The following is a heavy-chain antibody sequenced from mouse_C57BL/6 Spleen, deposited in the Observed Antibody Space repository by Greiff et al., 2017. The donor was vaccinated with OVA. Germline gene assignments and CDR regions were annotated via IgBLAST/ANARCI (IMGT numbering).Heavy chain of an antibody. J-gene: IGHJ1*03. V-gene: IGHV1-26*01. CDR2: IYPGSGST. D-gene: IGHD3-3*01. CDR3: ASAGLRYFDV. Sequence: VQLQQSGPGLVKPGASVKISCKASGYTFPDYHMNWVKQSHGKSLAWIGDIYPGSGSTYYNEKFKSKATLTVDTASSTAYMQLCSVTAEDSAVYYCASAGLRYFDVWGTGTTVTVSS. CDR1: GYTFPDYH.